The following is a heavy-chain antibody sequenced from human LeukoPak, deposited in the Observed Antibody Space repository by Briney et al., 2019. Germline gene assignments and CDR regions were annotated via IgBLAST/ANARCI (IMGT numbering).Heavy chain of an antibody. V-gene: IGHV1-2*02. CDR1: GYTFTGYY. J-gene: IGHJ3*02. D-gene: IGHD6-13*01. CDR2: INPNSGGT. CDR3: ARSSSWHYDAFDI. Sequence: ASVKVSCKASGYTFTGYYMHWVRQAPGQGLEWMGWINPNSGGTNYAQKFQGRVTMTRDTSISTAYMELSRLRSDDTAVYYCARSSSWHYDAFDIWGQGTMVTVPS.